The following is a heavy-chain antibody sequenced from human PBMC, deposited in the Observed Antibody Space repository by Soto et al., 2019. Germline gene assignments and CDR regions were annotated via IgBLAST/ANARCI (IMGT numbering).Heavy chain of an antibody. D-gene: IGHD3-3*01. CDR2: IYTSGST. Sequence: QVQLHESGPGLVKPSETLSLTCTVSGGSISSYYWSWIRQPAGKGLEWIGRIYTSGSTNYNPSLKGRVTMSVDTSKNQFALKLSSVTAADTAVDYCARDYDFWSGYYIGYYFDYWGQGTLVTVSS. CDR3: ARDYDFWSGYYIGYYFDY. CDR1: GGSISSYY. V-gene: IGHV4-4*07. J-gene: IGHJ4*02.